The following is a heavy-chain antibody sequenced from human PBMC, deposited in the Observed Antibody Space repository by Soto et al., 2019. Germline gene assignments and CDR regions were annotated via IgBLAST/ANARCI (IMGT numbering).Heavy chain of an antibody. Sequence: LRLSCVASGFTFMSSFMGCVRQAPGKGLEWVANINQDGGVTYYVDSVEGRFTIFRDNAKDSLYLQMHSLRSEDTAVYYCARYYRGSGRYFFDYWGQGTLVTVSS. V-gene: IGHV3-7*03. J-gene: IGHJ4*02. CDR3: ARYYRGSGRYFFDY. CDR2: INQDGGVT. D-gene: IGHD6-19*01. CDR1: GFTFMSSF.